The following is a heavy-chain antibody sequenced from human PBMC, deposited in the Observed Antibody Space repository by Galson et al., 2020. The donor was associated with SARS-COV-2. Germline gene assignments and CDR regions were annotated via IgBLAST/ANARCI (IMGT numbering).Heavy chain of an antibody. V-gene: IGHV3-30*18. Sequence: GGSLRQSCAASAFTFRGYAMHWVRQAPGKGVECEAIISYDGSNKNYADSVKGRFTISRDNSENTLYLQLNSLRAEDTAVYYCAKDETIGSYYDYFQHWGQGTLVTVSS. CDR3: AKDETIGSYYDYFQH. J-gene: IGHJ1*01. D-gene: IGHD1-26*01. CDR2: ISYDGSNK. CDR1: AFTFRGYA.